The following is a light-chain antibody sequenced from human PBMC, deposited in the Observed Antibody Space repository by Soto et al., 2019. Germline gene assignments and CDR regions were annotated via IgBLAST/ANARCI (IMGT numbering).Light chain of an antibody. V-gene: IGKV3-15*01. Sequence: EIVMTQSPATLSVSPGERATLSCRASQSVSSNLAWYQQKPGQAPRLLIYGASTRATGIPARFSGSGSGTEFTLTISSLQSEDFAVYCCQQYNNWPRLTVGGGTKVEIK. CDR2: GAS. CDR3: QQYNNWPRLT. CDR1: QSVSSN. J-gene: IGKJ4*01.